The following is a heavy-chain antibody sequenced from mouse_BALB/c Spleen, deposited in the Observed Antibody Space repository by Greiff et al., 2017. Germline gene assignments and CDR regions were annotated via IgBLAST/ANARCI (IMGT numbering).Heavy chain of an antibody. J-gene: IGHJ4*01. D-gene: IGHD2-4*01. CDR2: INPSNGRT. Sequence: QVQLQQPGAELVKPGASVKLSCEASGYTFTSYWMHWVKQRPGQGLEWIGEINPSNGRTNYNEKFKSKATLTVDKSSSTAYMQLSSLTSEDSAVYYCARSTMITTQGYAMDCWGQGTSVTVSS. CDR3: ARSTMITTQGYAMDC. CDR1: GYTFTSYW. V-gene: IGHV1S81*02.